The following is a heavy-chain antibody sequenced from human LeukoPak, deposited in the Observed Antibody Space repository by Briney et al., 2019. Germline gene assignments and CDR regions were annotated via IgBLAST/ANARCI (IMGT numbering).Heavy chain of an antibody. CDR1: GFTFSSYA. J-gene: IGHJ4*02. D-gene: IGHD3-22*01. CDR2: ISGSGGST. Sequence: GGSLRLSCTASGFTFSSYAMNWVRQAPGKGLEWVSAISGSGGSTYYADSVKGRFTISRDNSKNTLYLQMNSLRAEDTAVYYCATTRYYYDSSGYSNFDYWGQGTLVTVSS. CDR3: ATTRYYYDSSGYSNFDY. V-gene: IGHV3-23*01.